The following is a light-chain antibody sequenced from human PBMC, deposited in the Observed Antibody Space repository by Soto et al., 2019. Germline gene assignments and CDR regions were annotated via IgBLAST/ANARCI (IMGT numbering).Light chain of an antibody. CDR1: SSDVGGYNY. CDR2: EVI. CDR3: SSYAGSDNLV. V-gene: IGLV2-8*01. J-gene: IGLJ2*01. Sequence: QSALTQPPSASGSPGQSVTISCTGNSSDVGGYNYVSWYQQHPGKAPKLMIYEVIKRPSGVPDRFSGSKSGNTASLTVSGLPAEDEADYYCSSYAGSDNLVFGGGTKLTVL.